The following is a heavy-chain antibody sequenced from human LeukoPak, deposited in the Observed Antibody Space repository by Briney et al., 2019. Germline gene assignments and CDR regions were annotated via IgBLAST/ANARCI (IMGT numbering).Heavy chain of an antibody. V-gene: IGHV4-39*01. D-gene: IGHD6-19*01. CDR2: IYYSGST. J-gene: IGHJ4*02. CDR1: GGSVSSSTYY. CDR3: ARLAAGYSGVWYPFDY. Sequence: SETLSLTCTVSGGSVSSSTYYWGWIRQPPGKGLEWIGSIYYSGSTYYNPSLKSRVTISVDTSKNQFSLKLNSVTAADTAVYYCARLAAGYSGVWYPFDYWGQGTLITVSS.